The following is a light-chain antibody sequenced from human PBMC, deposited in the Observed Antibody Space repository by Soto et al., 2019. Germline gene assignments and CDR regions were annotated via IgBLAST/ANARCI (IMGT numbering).Light chain of an antibody. J-gene: IGKJ1*01. Sequence: IVLTQSPATLSLSPGKRATLSCRASQNISNYLIWYHQKPGQAPRLLIYDVHNRATGIPARFSGGESGSDSTLTISTLESEEVAGYYCQQNVSSPRTVGQGTKVE. V-gene: IGKV3-11*01. CDR1: QNISNY. CDR3: QQNVSSPRT. CDR2: DVH.